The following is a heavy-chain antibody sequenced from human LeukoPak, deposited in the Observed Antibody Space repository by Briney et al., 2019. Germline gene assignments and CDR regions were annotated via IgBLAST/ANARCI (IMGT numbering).Heavy chain of an antibody. D-gene: IGHD3-16*01. V-gene: IGHV4-59*01. Sequence: SETLSLTCTVSDDSISDCYRGWIRQPPGKGLEWIGYFHNSGTSTYNPSLKSRVTISADTSKNQFSLKLNSLTTADTAVYYCTRGAGWLIDYWGQGILVTVSS. J-gene: IGHJ4*02. CDR3: TRGAGWLIDY. CDR1: DDSISDCY. CDR2: FHNSGTS.